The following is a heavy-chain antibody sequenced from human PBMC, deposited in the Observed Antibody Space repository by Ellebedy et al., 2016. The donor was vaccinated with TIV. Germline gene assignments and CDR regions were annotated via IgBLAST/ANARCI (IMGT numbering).Heavy chain of an antibody. V-gene: IGHV3-13*01. CDR2: IGTAGDT. CDR3: AKDISNRRVVAKYFQH. D-gene: IGHD1-14*01. J-gene: IGHJ1*01. CDR1: GFTFSSYD. Sequence: GESLKISCAASGFTFSSYDMHWVRQATGKGLEWVSAIGTAGDTYYPGSVKGRFTISRDNSKNTLYLQMNSLRAEDTAVYYCAKDISNRRVVAKYFQHWGQGTLVTVSS.